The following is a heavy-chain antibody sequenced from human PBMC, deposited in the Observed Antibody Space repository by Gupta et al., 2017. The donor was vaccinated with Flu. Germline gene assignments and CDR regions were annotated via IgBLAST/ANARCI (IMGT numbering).Heavy chain of an antibody. CDR3: ARDLAGRPEWLSGRGWFDP. Sequence: GLEWVSYISSSGSTIYYADSVKGRFTISRDNAKNSLYLQMNSLRAEDTAVYYCARDLAGRPEWLSGRGWFDPWGQGTLVTVSS. CDR2: ISSSGSTI. D-gene: IGHD3-3*01. J-gene: IGHJ5*02. V-gene: IGHV3-11*01.